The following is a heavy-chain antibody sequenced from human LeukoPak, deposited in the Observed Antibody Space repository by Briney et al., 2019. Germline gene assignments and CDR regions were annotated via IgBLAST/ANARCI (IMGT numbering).Heavy chain of an antibody. J-gene: IGHJ4*02. Sequence: SQTLSLTCAISVDSVSSNSAAWNWVRQSPERGLEWLGRTFYRSKWYNEYAVSVKGRITINPDTSKNQFSLQVNSVTPDDTAVYYCARGVERIDYWGQGTLVTVSS. CDR2: TFYRSKWYN. D-gene: IGHD1-1*01. V-gene: IGHV6-1*01. CDR1: VDSVSSNSAA. CDR3: ARGVERIDY.